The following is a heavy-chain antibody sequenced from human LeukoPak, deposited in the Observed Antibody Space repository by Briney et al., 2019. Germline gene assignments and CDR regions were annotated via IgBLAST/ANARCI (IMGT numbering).Heavy chain of an antibody. CDR2: ISAYNGNT. Sequence: ASVKVSCKASGYIFSSYGISWVRQAPGQGLEWMGWISAYNGNTNYAQKLQGRVTMTTDTSTSTAYMELRSLRSDDTAAYYCARDKVSRRWLPYLWGQGTLVTVSS. CDR1: GYIFSSYG. J-gene: IGHJ4*02. D-gene: IGHD5-12*01. V-gene: IGHV1-18*01. CDR3: ARDKVSRRWLPYL.